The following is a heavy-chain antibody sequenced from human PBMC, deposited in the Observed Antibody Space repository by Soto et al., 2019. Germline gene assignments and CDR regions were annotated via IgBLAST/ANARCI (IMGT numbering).Heavy chain of an antibody. CDR3: ARGLGGKLYYYGMDV. D-gene: IGHD5-12*01. J-gene: IGHJ6*02. Sequence: PSETLSLTCTVSGGSISSYYWSWIRQPPGKGLEWIGYIYYSGSTNYNPSLKSRVTISVDTSKNQFSLKLSSVTAADTAVYYCARGLGGKLYYYGMDVWGQGTTVTVSS. CDR1: GGSISSYY. CDR2: IYYSGST. V-gene: IGHV4-59*01.